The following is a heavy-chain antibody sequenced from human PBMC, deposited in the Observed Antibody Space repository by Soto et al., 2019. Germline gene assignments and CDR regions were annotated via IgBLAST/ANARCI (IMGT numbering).Heavy chain of an antibody. Sequence: GGSLRLSCAASGFTFSSYSMNWVRQAPGKGLEWVSYISSSSSTIYYADSVKGRFTISRDNAKNSLYLQMNSLRAEDTAVYYCAREIGYCSSTSCYGDAFDIWGQGTMVTVSS. D-gene: IGHD2-2*01. CDR2: ISSSSSTI. J-gene: IGHJ3*02. CDR3: AREIGYCSSTSCYGDAFDI. V-gene: IGHV3-48*01. CDR1: GFTFSSYS.